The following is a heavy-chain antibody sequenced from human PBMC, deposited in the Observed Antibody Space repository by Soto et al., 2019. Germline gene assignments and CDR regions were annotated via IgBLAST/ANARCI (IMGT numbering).Heavy chain of an antibody. V-gene: IGHV1-69*06. Sequence: QVQLVQSGAEVKKPGSSVKVSCKASGVTFSSYAISWVRQAPGQGLEWMGGIIPIFGTANYAQKFQGRVTITADKSTSTAYMELSSQRSEDTAVYYCARDGTGTTMGEYFQLWGQGTLVTVSS. D-gene: IGHD1-7*01. J-gene: IGHJ1*01. CDR1: GVTFSSYA. CDR2: IIPIFGTA. CDR3: ARDGTGTTMGEYFQL.